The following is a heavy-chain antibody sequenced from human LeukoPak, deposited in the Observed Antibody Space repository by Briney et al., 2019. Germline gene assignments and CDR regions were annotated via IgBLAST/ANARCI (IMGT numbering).Heavy chain of an antibody. V-gene: IGHV3-48*03. Sequence: PGGSLRLSCAASGFTFSSYEMNWVRQAPGKGLEWVSYISSSGSTIYYADSVKGRFNISRDNAKNSLYLQMNSLRAEDTAVYYCAKDRYSMIVVVASDWGQGTLVTVSS. CDR3: AKDRYSMIVVVASD. J-gene: IGHJ4*02. CDR2: ISSSGSTI. CDR1: GFTFSSYE. D-gene: IGHD3-22*01.